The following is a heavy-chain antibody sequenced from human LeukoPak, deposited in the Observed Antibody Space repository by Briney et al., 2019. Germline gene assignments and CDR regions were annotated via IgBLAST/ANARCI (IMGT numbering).Heavy chain of an antibody. D-gene: IGHD6-13*01. Sequence: QPGGSLRLSCAASGFTFSSYAMSWVRQVPGKGLEWVSAISGSGGSTYYADSVKGRFTISRDNSKNTLYLQMNSLRAEDTAVYYCAKDGIAAAGRQNYFDYWGQGTLVTVSS. CDR2: ISGSGGST. J-gene: IGHJ4*02. CDR3: AKDGIAAAGRQNYFDY. V-gene: IGHV3-23*01. CDR1: GFTFSSYA.